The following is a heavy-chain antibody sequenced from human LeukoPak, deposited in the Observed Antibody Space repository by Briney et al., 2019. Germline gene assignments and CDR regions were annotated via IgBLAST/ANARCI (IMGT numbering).Heavy chain of an antibody. D-gene: IGHD3-16*01. Sequence: GASVKVSCKASGYTFTSYGISWVRQAPGQGLEWMGWISAYNGNTNYAQKLQGRVTMTTDTSTSTAYMELRSLRSDDTAVYYCARDAPLRLGEYGFQHWGQGTLVTVSS. CDR3: ARDAPLRLGEYGFQH. CDR1: GYTFTSYG. V-gene: IGHV1-18*01. J-gene: IGHJ1*01. CDR2: ISAYNGNT.